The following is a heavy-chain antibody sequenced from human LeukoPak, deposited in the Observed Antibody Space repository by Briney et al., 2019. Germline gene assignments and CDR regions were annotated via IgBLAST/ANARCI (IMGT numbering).Heavy chain of an antibody. CDR1: GFTLSSYA. V-gene: IGHV3-23*01. D-gene: IGHD6-19*01. CDR2: ISGNAGST. J-gene: IGHJ4*02. Sequence: GGSLRLSCAASGFTLSSYAMSWVRQAPGKGLEWVSLISGNAGSTYYADSVKGRFTISRDITKNTLYLQMNSLRAEDTAVYYCARDSSGWYTEEYWGQGTLVTVSS. CDR3: ARDSSGWYTEEY.